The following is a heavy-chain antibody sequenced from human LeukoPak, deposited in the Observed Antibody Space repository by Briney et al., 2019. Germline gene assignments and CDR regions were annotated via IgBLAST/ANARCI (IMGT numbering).Heavy chain of an antibody. CDR3: AKAGIVVVPGKGLYYMDV. CDR2: ISGSGGST. CDR1: GFTFSSYA. V-gene: IGHV3-23*01. Sequence: GGSQRLSCAAYGFTFSSYAMSWVRQAPGKGLEWVSAISGSGGSTYYADSVKGRFTISRDNSKNTLYLQMNSLRAEDTAVYYCAKAGIVVVPGKGLYYMDVWGKGTTVTVSS. J-gene: IGHJ6*03. D-gene: IGHD2-2*01.